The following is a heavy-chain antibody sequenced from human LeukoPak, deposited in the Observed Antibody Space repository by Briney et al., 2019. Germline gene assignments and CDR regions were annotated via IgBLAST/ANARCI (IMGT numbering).Heavy chain of an antibody. J-gene: IGHJ4*02. D-gene: IGHD1-26*01. CDR2: IYYSGST. Sequence: PSETLSLTCTVSGGSISSSSYYWGWIRQPPGKGLEWIGSIYYSGSTYYNPSLKSRVTISVDTSKNQFSLKLSSVTAADTAVYYCARWEDGGYWGPGTLVTVSS. V-gene: IGHV4-39*01. CDR3: ARWEDGGY. CDR1: GGSISSSSYY.